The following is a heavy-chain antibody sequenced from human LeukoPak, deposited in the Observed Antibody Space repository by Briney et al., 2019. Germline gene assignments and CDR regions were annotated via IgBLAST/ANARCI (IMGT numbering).Heavy chain of an antibody. CDR1: GGSISSSSYS. D-gene: IGHD6-6*01. J-gene: IGHJ4*02. CDR3: ANTYSSSSYFDY. Sequence: SETLSLTCTVSGGSISSSSYSWGWIRQPPGKGLEWIGSIYYSGSTYYNPSLKSRVTISVDMSKNQFSLKLSSVTAADTAVYYCANTYSSSSYFDYWGQGTLVTVSS. V-gene: IGHV4-39*01. CDR2: IYYSGST.